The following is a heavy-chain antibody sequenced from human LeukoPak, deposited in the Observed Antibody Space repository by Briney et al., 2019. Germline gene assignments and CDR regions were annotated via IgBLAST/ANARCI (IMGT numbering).Heavy chain of an antibody. CDR3: ASPAQEKDTDYCSGGSCPGYYYGMDV. CDR1: GYTFTSYA. J-gene: IGHJ6*02. CDR2: INTNTGNP. V-gene: IGHV7-4-1*02. Sequence: GASVKVSCKASGYTFTSYAMNWVRQAPGQGLEWMGWINTNTGNPTYAQGFTGRFVFSLDTSVSTAYLQISSLKAEDTAVYYCASPAQEKDTDYCSGGSCPGYYYGMDVWGQGTTVTVSS. D-gene: IGHD2-15*01.